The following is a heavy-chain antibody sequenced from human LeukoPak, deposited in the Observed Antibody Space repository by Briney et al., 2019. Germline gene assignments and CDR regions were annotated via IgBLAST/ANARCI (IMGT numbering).Heavy chain of an antibody. CDR3: ARGAPYYYDSSGYYYRWFDY. D-gene: IGHD3-22*01. CDR2: IDHSGST. CDR1: GGSFSGYY. V-gene: IGHV4-34*01. J-gene: IGHJ4*02. Sequence: SETLSLTCAVYGGSFSGYYWSWIRQPPGKGLEWIGEIDHSGSTNYNPSLKSRVTISVDTSKNQFSLKLSSVTAADTAVYYCARGAPYYYDSSGYYYRWFDYWGQGTLVTVSS.